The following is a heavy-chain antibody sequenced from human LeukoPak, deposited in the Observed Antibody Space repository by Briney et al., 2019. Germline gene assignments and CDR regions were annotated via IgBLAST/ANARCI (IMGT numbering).Heavy chain of an antibody. Sequence: ASVKVSCKASGGTFSSYAISWVRQAPGQGLEWMGGIIPIFGTANYAQKFQGRVTITADESTSTAYMELSSLRSEDTAVYYCARDPPRMGTAVWGKGPRSPSPQ. V-gene: IGHV1-69*01. CDR1: GGTFSSYA. D-gene: IGHD2-21*02. CDR2: IIPIFGTA. CDR3: ARDPPRMGTAV. J-gene: IGHJ6*04.